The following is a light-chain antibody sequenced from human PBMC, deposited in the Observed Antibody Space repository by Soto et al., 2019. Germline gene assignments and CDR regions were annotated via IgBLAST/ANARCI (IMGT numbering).Light chain of an antibody. J-gene: IGKJ1*01. CDR3: QQYGSSPWT. CDR2: AAS. V-gene: IGKV3-20*01. Sequence: IVYIKHPHTLSLSPGKKATVSCTASQSLTFNLLGWYQKKSGQAPRLLIYAASTRATGIPDRFSGSGSGTYITLTISRQEREAFAVYYCQQYGSSPWTFGQGTKVDI. CDR1: QSLTFNL.